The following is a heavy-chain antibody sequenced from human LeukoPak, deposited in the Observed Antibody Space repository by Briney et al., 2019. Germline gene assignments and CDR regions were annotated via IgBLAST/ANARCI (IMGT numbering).Heavy chain of an antibody. CDR3: ATLASSWNWFDP. Sequence: PSETLSLTCTVSGGSIRSGNYYWSWIRRHPGKGLEWIGYIYYSGSTYYNPSLKSRVTISVDTSKNQISLNLSSVTAADTAVYYCATLASSWNWFDPWGQGTLVTVSS. J-gene: IGHJ5*02. D-gene: IGHD6-13*01. V-gene: IGHV4-31*03. CDR1: GGSIRSGNYY. CDR2: IYYSGST.